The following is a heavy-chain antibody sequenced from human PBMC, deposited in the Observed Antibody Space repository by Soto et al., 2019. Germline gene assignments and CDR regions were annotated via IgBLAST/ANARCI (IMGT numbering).Heavy chain of an antibody. Sequence: PSETLSLTCAVSGGSISSGGYSWSWIRQPPGKGLEWIGYIYHSGSTYYNPSLKSRVTISVDRSKNQFSLKLSSVTAADTAVYYCARDTPLRYGDHLPHYHYYYGMDVWGQGTTVTVTS. CDR1: GGSISSGGYS. D-gene: IGHD4-17*01. CDR2: IYHSGST. V-gene: IGHV4-30-2*01. CDR3: ARDTPLRYGDHLPHYHYYYGMDV. J-gene: IGHJ6*02.